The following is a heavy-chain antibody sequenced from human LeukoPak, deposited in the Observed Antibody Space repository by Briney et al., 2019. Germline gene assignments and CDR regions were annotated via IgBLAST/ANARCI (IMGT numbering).Heavy chain of an antibody. J-gene: IGHJ4*02. Sequence: TSQTLSLTCTVSGGSISSGSYYWGWIRQPAGRGLEWIARIYTSGSTNYNPSLKSRVTISVDTSKYQFSLKLSSVTAADTAVYYCAREGYSYGYFVDYWGQGTLVTVSS. D-gene: IGHD5-18*01. CDR3: AREGYSYGYFVDY. CDR2: IYTSGST. CDR1: GGSISSGSYY. V-gene: IGHV4-61*02.